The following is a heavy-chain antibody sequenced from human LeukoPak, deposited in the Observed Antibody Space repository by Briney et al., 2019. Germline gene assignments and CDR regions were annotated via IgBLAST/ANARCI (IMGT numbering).Heavy chain of an antibody. CDR2: LNPRSGDT. D-gene: IGHD5-24*01. V-gene: IGHV1-2*02. Sequence: ASVTVSCMASGYTFTDYYVHWVRQAPGQGLEWMGWLNPRSGDTEYAQKFQGRVTMTRDPSSSTAYMDLSSLTSDDTAVYYCVRDLVSIATILPPEGFDIWGQGTLITVSS. J-gene: IGHJ3*02. CDR1: GYTFTDYY. CDR3: VRDLVSIATILPPEGFDI.